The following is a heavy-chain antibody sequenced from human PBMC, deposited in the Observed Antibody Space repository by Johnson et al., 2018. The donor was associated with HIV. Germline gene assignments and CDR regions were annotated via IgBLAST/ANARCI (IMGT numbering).Heavy chain of an antibody. V-gene: IGHV3-7*01. CDR1: GFTFSSYW. D-gene: IGHD3-10*01. J-gene: IGHJ3*02. Sequence: VQLVESGGGLVQPGESLRLSCAASGFTFSSYWMSWVRQAPGKGLEWVANITQDGSEKYYVDSVTGRFTTSRDNSKNTLYLQMNSLRAEDTAVYYCAKDSSVLLCFDIWGQGTMVTVSS. CDR3: AKDSSVLLCFDI. CDR2: ITQDGSEK.